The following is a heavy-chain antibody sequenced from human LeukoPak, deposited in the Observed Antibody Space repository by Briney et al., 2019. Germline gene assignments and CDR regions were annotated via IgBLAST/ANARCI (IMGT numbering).Heavy chain of an antibody. V-gene: IGHV1-69*02. CDR3: ATHGMGYSSLQNYYYYGMDV. J-gene: IGHJ6*02. CDR2: IIPILGIA. Sequence: SVKVSCKASGYTFTGYYMHWVRQAPGQGLEWMGRIIPILGIANYAQKFQGRVTITADKSTSTACMELSSLRSEDTAVYYCATHGMGYSSLQNYYYYGMDVWGQGTTVTVSS. CDR1: GYTFTGYY. D-gene: IGHD6-13*01.